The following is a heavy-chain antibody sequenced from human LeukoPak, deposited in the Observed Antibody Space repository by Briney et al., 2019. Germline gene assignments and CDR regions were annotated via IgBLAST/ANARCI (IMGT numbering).Heavy chain of an antibody. J-gene: IGHJ4*02. CDR1: GYTFTSYG. D-gene: IGHD6-19*01. CDR3: ARAVAVLLPGTAVAAADY. CDR2: INPNSGVT. V-gene: IGHV1-2*02. Sequence: ASVKVSCKASGYTFTSYGISWVRQAPGQGLEWMGWINPNSGVTNYAQKFQGRVTMTRDTSISTAYMELSRLRSDDTAVYYCARAVAVLLPGTAVAAADYWGQGTLVIVSS.